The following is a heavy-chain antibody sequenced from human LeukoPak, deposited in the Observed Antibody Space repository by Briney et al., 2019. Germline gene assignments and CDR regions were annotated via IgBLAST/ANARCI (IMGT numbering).Heavy chain of an antibody. CDR1: GFTFSTYA. CDR3: AKYRTAPPYGLDV. Sequence: PGGSLRLSCAASGFTFSTYAMNWVRQAPGKGLEWLSGITGSGGTTWYADSVRGRFAISRDNSKNTLYLQMNSLRAEDTATYYCAKYRTAPPYGLDVWGQGTTVTVSS. V-gene: IGHV3-23*01. CDR2: ITGSGGTT. D-gene: IGHD6-6*01. J-gene: IGHJ6*02.